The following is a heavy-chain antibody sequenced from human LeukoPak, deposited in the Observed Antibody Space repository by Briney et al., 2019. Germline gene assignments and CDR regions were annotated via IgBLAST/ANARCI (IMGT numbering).Heavy chain of an antibody. D-gene: IGHD6-13*01. CDR3: AREVTGTLAAAGPLFDY. Sequence: GGSLRLSCAASGFTFDDYGMSWVRQAPGKGLEWVSGINWNGGSTGYADSVKGRFTISRDNAKNSLYLQMNSLRAEDTALYYCAREVTGTLAAAGPLFDYWGQGTLVTVSS. CDR2: INWNGGST. CDR1: GFTFDDYG. J-gene: IGHJ4*02. V-gene: IGHV3-20*04.